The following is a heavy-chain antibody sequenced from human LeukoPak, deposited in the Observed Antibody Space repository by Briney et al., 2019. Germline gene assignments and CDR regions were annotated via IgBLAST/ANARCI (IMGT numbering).Heavy chain of an antibody. CDR2: ISGSAGST. Sequence: GGSLRLSCAASGFTFSSYAMSWVRQAPGKGLEWVSAISGSAGSTYYADSVKGRFTISRDNTKNTLFLQMNSLRAEDTALYYCAKDRSGGNYATFDYWGQGTLVTLSS. D-gene: IGHD4-23*01. CDR1: GFTFSSYA. CDR3: AKDRSGGNYATFDY. V-gene: IGHV3-23*01. J-gene: IGHJ4*02.